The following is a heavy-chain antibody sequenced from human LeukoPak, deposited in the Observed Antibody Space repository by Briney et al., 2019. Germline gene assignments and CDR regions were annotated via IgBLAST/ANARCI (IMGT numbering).Heavy chain of an antibody. Sequence: SETLSLTCTVSGGSISSGSYYWSWIRQPAGKGLEWIGRIYTSGSTNYNPSLKSRVTISVDTSKNQFSLKLSSVTAADTAVYYCAREGIVVVPAANPFDYWGQGTLVTVSS. CDR3: AREGIVVVPAANPFDY. J-gene: IGHJ4*02. CDR2: IYTSGST. V-gene: IGHV4-61*02. D-gene: IGHD2-2*01. CDR1: GGSISSGSYY.